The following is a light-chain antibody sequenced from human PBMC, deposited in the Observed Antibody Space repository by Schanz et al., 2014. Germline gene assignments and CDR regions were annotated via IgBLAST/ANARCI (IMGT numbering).Light chain of an antibody. CDR2: AAS. CDR1: QGIASW. J-gene: IGKJ1*01. CDR3: QQYFSYSGT. V-gene: IGKV1-12*01. Sequence: DIQMTQFPSSVSASVGDRVTITCRASQGIASWLAWYQQSPGKAPRLLIYAASTLQSGVPSRFSGSGSGTYFTLTISSLQPDDFATYYCQQYFSYSGTFGQGTKVEI.